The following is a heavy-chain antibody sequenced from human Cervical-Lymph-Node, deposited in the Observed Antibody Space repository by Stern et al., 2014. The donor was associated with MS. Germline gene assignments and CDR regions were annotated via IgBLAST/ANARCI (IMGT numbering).Heavy chain of an antibody. D-gene: IGHD6-19*01. CDR2: ISGSGGST. V-gene: IGHV3-23*04. CDR3: VRSGSGWYQFDF. Sequence: EVHLVESGGGLIQPGGSLRLSCAASGFTFSSYAMSWVRQAPGKGLEWVSAISGSGGSTYYADCVKGRFTISRDNSKNTLYLQMNSLTAEDTAVYYCVRSGSGWYQFDFWGRGTLVTVSS. J-gene: IGHJ4*02. CDR1: GFTFSSYA.